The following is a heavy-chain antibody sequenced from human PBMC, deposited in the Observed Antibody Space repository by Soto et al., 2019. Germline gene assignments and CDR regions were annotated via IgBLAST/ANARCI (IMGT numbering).Heavy chain of an antibody. CDR2: INHSGST. V-gene: IGHV4-34*01. CDR3: ARAAWSGYYRWFDP. Sequence: SETLSLTCAVYGGSFSGYYWSWIRQPPGKGLEWIGEINHSGSTNYNPSLKSRVTISVDTSKNQFSLKLSSVTAADTAVYYCARAAWSGYYRWFDPWGQGTLVTVSS. CDR1: GGSFSGYY. J-gene: IGHJ5*02. D-gene: IGHD3-3*01.